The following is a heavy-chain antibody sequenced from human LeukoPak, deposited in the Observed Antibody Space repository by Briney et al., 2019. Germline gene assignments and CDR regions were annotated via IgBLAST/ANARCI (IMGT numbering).Heavy chain of an antibody. CDR2: INPNSGGT. Sequence: GASVKVSCKTSGYTLTDFGLSWVRQAPGQGLEWMGWINPNSGGTNYAQKFQGRVTMTRDTSISTAYMELSRLRSDDTAVYYCARARYGSGSYYCYFDYWGQGTLVTVSS. D-gene: IGHD3-10*01. V-gene: IGHV1-2*02. J-gene: IGHJ4*02. CDR3: ARARYGSGSYYCYFDY. CDR1: GYTLTDFG.